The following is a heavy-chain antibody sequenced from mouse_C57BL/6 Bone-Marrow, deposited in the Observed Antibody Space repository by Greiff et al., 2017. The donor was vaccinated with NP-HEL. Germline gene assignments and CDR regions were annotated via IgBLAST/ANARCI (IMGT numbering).Heavy chain of an antibody. CDR1: GYTFTNYW. Sequence: QVQLQQSGAELVRPGTSVKMSCKASGYTFTNYWIGWAKQRPGHGLEWIGDIYPGGGYTNYNEKFKGKATLTADKSSSTAYMQFSSLTSEDSAIYYCARINGLGAMDYWGQGTSVTVSS. CDR3: ARINGLGAMDY. V-gene: IGHV1-63*01. D-gene: IGHD2-13*01. J-gene: IGHJ4*01. CDR2: IYPGGGYT.